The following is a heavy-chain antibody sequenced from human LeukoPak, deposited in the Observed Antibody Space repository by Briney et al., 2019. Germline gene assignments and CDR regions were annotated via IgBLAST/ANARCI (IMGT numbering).Heavy chain of an antibody. D-gene: IGHD3-22*01. CDR3: ARHLAGSGYQALDF. J-gene: IGHJ4*02. CDR1: GGSISGYY. CDR2: VYYSGNT. V-gene: IGHV4-59*08. Sequence: SETLSLTCAVSGGSISGYYWSWIRQPPGKGLEWIAYVYYSGNTNYNPSLKSRVTISMDTSKNHFSQTLNSVTAADTAIYYCARHLAGSGYQALDFWGQGTLVSVSS.